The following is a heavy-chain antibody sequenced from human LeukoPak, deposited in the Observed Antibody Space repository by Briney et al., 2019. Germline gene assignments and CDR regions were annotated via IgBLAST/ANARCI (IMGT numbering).Heavy chain of an antibody. CDR1: GFTFSSYA. CDR2: ILTNGGQT. Sequence: PGGSLRLSCAASGFTFSSYAMHWVRQAPGKGPEWVAGILTNGGQTWYADSVKGRFTISRDNSKNTVWLQMVDLRVEDMAVYYCAKDAKPDGGWNIDHWGQGTLVTVSS. CDR3: AKDAKPDGGWNIDH. D-gene: IGHD1/OR15-1a*01. J-gene: IGHJ4*02. V-gene: IGHV3-23*01.